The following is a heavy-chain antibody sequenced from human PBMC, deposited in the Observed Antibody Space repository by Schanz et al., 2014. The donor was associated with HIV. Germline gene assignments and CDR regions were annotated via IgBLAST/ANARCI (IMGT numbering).Heavy chain of an antibody. J-gene: IGHJ4*02. D-gene: IGHD3-16*01. CDR3: ARGLSY. CDR1: GFTVSSSH. Sequence: EVQLVESGGGLIQPGGSLRLSCAASGFTVSSSHMSWVRQAPGKGLEWVSIIHSGGSTYYADSVKGRFTISRDSSKNTLFLQMNSLRAEDTAVYYCARGLSYWGQGTLVTVSS. CDR2: IHSGGST. V-gene: IGHV3-53*01.